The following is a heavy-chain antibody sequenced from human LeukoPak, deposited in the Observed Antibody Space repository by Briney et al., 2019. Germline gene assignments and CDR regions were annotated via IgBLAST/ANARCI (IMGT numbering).Heavy chain of an antibody. CDR3: ARGWQGDYFDY. D-gene: IGHD5-24*01. CDR2: ISSSSSYI. V-gene: IGHV3-21*01. J-gene: IGHJ4*02. Sequence: PGGSLRLSCAASGFTFDDYAMHWVRHAPGKGLEWVSSISSSSSYIYYADSVKGRFTISRDNAKKSLYLQMNSLRAEDTAVYYCARGWQGDYFDYWGQGTLVTVSS. CDR1: GFTFDDYA.